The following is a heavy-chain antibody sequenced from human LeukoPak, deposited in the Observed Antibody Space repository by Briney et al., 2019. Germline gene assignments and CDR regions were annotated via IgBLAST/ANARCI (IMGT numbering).Heavy chain of an antibody. CDR1: GYSISSGYY. CDR2: INHSGST. CDR3: AGMYYYGSGATTNDY. V-gene: IGHV4-38-2*02. Sequence: PSETLSLTCTVSGYSISSGYYWGWIRQPPGKGLEWIGEINHSGSTNYSPSLKSRVTISVDTSKNQFSLKLSFVTAADTAVYYCAGMYYYGSGATTNDYWGQGTLVTVSS. J-gene: IGHJ4*02. D-gene: IGHD3-10*01.